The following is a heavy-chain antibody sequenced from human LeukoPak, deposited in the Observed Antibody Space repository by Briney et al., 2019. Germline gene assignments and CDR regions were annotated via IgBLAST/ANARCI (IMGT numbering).Heavy chain of an antibody. Sequence: GGSLRLSCAASGFTFSSYSMNWVRQAPGKGLEWVAFIRYDGSNKYYADSVKGRFTTSRDNSKNTLYLQMNSLRAEDTAVYYCARGAYGSGSYGDNWFDPWGQGTLVTVSS. V-gene: IGHV3-30*02. J-gene: IGHJ5*02. CDR1: GFTFSSYS. CDR2: IRYDGSNK. D-gene: IGHD3-10*01. CDR3: ARGAYGSGSYGDNWFDP.